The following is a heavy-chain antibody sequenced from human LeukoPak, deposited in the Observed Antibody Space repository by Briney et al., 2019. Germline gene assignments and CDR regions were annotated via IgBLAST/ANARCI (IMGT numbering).Heavy chain of an antibody. J-gene: IGHJ3*02. V-gene: IGHV1-2*02. Sequence: ASVKVSCKASGYTFTGYYMHWVRQAPGQGLEWMGWINPNSGGTNYAQKFKGRVTMTRDTSISTAYMELSRLRSDDTAVYYCASALMIVVVHDAFDIWGQGTMVTVSS. CDR2: INPNSGGT. CDR3: ASALMIVVVHDAFDI. CDR1: GYTFTGYY. D-gene: IGHD3-22*01.